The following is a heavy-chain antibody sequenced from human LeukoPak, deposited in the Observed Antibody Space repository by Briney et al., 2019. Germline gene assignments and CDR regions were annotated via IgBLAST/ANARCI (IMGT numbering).Heavy chain of an antibody. CDR1: GYSISSGYY. J-gene: IGHJ3*02. D-gene: IGHD3-16*02. CDR3: ARVWGSYRYGAFDI. Sequence: PSETLSLTCTVSGYSISSGYYWGWIRQPPGKGLEWIGSIYHGGTTYYNPSLKSRVTISVDTSKNQFSLKLSSVTAADTAVYYCARVWGSYRYGAFDIWGQGTMVTVSS. CDR2: IYHGGTT. V-gene: IGHV4-38-2*02.